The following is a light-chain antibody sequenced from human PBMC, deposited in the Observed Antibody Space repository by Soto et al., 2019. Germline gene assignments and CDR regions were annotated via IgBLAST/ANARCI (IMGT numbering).Light chain of an antibody. CDR2: EVS. CDR3: NSYAGTNDVV. V-gene: IGLV2-8*01. Sequence: QSALTQPPSASGSPGQSVTISCTGTSTDVGGYNYVSWYQQHPGKAPKLIIYEVSKRPSGVHDRFSGSKSGSTASLTVSGLQAEDEADYYCNSYAGTNDVVFGGGTKLTVL. CDR1: STDVGGYNY. J-gene: IGLJ2*01.